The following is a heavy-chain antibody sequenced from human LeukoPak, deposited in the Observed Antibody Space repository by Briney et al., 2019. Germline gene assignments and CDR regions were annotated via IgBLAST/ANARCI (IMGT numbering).Heavy chain of an antibody. CDR3: ARRGSGYDCNPYDY. J-gene: IGHJ4*02. V-gene: IGHV4-39*01. CDR1: GGSISGSSYY. Sequence: PSETLSLTCTVSGGSISGSSYYWGWIRQPPGKGLEWIGSVYYSGSTYYNPSLKSRVTISVDTSKNQFSLKLSSVTAADTAVYFCARRGSGYDCNPYDYWGQGTLVTVSS. CDR2: VYYSGST. D-gene: IGHD5-12*01.